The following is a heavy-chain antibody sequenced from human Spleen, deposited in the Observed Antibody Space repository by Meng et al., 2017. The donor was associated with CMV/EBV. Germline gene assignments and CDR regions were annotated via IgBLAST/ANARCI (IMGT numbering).Heavy chain of an antibody. V-gene: IGHV4-4*02. CDR3: ARGKQDAWELLAY. CDR1: CASISSNIR. J-gene: IGHJ4*02. Sequence: GRLQEWGQGRVKPSGTLPLPCGVSCASISSNIRWTWVRQPPGKGLEWIGDIDDSGSTNYNPSLNSRISISLDKSKNHFSLKVNSVTAADTAVYYCARGKQDAWELLAYWGQGALVIVSS. CDR2: IDDSGST. D-gene: IGHD1-26*01.